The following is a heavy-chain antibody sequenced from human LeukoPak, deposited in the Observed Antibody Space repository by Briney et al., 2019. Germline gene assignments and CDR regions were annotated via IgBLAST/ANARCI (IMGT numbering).Heavy chain of an antibody. V-gene: IGHV3-74*03. J-gene: IGHJ4*02. CDR1: GFTFSSYW. Sequence: GGSLRLSCAASGFTFSSYWMHWVRQAPGKGVVWVSRINSDGSSTKYADYVKGRFNISRENAKKRLYLKMNSLRAEDTAVYYCASQSLYWDFDYWGQGTLVTVSS. CDR3: ASQSLYWDFDY. CDR2: INSDGSST. D-gene: IGHD2-8*02.